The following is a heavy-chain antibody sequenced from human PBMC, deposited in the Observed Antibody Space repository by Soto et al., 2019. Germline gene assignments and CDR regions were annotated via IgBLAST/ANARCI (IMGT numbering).Heavy chain of an antibody. D-gene: IGHD3-10*01. CDR1: GGSFSNFI. V-gene: IGHV1-69*16. CDR2: IVPMLGTP. Sequence: QVQLVQSGAEVKEPGSSVRVSCKASGGSFSNFIMNWVRQTPGQGLEWMGGIVPMLGTPTYAEKFKGRVTISATGSKSTAYMELTRLRSEDTAMYYCARNVPYGTFLSHYTGMDVWGQGTTVTVS. J-gene: IGHJ6*02. CDR3: ARNVPYGTFLSHYTGMDV.